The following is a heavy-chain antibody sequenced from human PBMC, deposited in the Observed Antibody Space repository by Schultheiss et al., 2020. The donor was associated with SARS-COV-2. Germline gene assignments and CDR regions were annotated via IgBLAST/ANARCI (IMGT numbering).Heavy chain of an antibody. V-gene: IGHV1-2*02. Sequence: ASVKVSCKASGYTFTGYYMHWVRQAPGQGLEWMGWINPNSGNTNYAQKFQGRVTITADESTSTAYMELSSLRSEDTAVYYCARDTTTMIVVVSGGYYYGMDVWGQGTTVTVSS. CDR3: ARDTTTMIVVVSGGYYYGMDV. D-gene: IGHD3-22*01. CDR1: GYTFTGYY. CDR2: INPNSGNT. J-gene: IGHJ6*02.